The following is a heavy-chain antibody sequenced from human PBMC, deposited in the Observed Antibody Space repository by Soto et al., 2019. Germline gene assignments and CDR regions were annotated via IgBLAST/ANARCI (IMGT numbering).Heavy chain of an antibody. CDR3: ARHTYDSSGYGSPSGYYYYGMDV. J-gene: IGHJ6*02. D-gene: IGHD3-22*01. Sequence: SETLSLTCTVSGGSISSSSYYWGWIRQPPGKGLEWIGSIYYSGSTYYNPSLKSRVTISVDTSKNQFPLKLSSVTAADTAVYYCARHTYDSSGYGSPSGYYYYGMDVWGQGTTVTVSS. CDR2: IYYSGST. CDR1: GGSISSSSYY. V-gene: IGHV4-39*01.